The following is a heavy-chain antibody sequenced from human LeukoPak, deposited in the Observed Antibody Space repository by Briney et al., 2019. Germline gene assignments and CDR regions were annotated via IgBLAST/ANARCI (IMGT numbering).Heavy chain of an antibody. CDR3: ARAKSRGVIITSPLGY. J-gene: IGHJ4*02. CDR1: GYTFTGYY. V-gene: IGHV1-2*02. CDR2: INPNSGGT. D-gene: IGHD3-10*01. Sequence: ASVKVSCKPSGYTFTGYYMHWGRQAPGQGLEWMGWINPNSGGTNYAQKFQGRVTMTRDTSISTAYMELSRLRSDDTAVYYCARAKSRGVIITSPLGYWGQGTLVTVSS.